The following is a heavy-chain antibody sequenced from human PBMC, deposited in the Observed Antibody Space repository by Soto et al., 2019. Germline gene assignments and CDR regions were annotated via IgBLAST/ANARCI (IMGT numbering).Heavy chain of an antibody. Sequence: AETLSLTCAVYGGSFSGYYWSWIRQPPGKGLEWIGEINHSGSTNYNPSLKSRVTISVDTSKNQFSLKLSSVTAADTAVYYCARGGRYYGSGSYYTYYYYYMDVWGKGTTVTVSS. CDR2: INHSGST. CDR3: ARGGRYYGSGSYYTYYYYYMDV. D-gene: IGHD3-10*01. CDR1: GGSFSGYY. J-gene: IGHJ6*03. V-gene: IGHV4-34*01.